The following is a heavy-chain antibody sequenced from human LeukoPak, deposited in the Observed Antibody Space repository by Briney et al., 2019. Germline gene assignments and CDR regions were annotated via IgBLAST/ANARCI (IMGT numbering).Heavy chain of an antibody. Sequence: PGGSLRLSCAASGFSFSSYAMSWVRQAPGKGLEWVSSINLSGGTTYYADSVKGRFTFSRDNSKNTLFLQMNSLRDEDTAVYYCAKHDFYGSGSYARIDYWGQGTLVTVSS. CDR2: INLSGGTT. V-gene: IGHV3-23*01. CDR3: AKHDFYGSGSYARIDY. CDR1: GFSFSSYA. D-gene: IGHD3-10*01. J-gene: IGHJ4*02.